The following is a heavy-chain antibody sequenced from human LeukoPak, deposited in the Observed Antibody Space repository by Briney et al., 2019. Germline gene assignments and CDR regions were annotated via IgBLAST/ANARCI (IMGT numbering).Heavy chain of an antibody. CDR1: GGSISSSSYY. CDR2: IYYSGST. CDR3: AREYPGRGITISLTTLLYFDY. Sequence: SETLSLTCTVSGGSISSSSYYWGWIRQPPGKGLEWIGSIYYSGSTYYNPSLKSRVTISVDTSKNQFSLKLSSVTAADTAVYYCAREYPGRGITISLTTLLYFDYWGQGTLVTVSS. J-gene: IGHJ4*02. D-gene: IGHD3-9*01. V-gene: IGHV4-39*07.